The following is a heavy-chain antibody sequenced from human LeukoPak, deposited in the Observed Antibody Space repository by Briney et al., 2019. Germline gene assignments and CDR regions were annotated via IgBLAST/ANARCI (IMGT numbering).Heavy chain of an antibody. CDR1: GYTFTSYD. CDR2: MNPNSGNT. CDR3: ARGNGIAAPSDY. D-gene: IGHD6-13*01. V-gene: IGHV1-8*01. Sequence: ASVKVSCKASGYTFTSYDINWVRQATGQGLEWMGWMNPNSGNTGYAQKFQGRVTMTRNTSISTAYMELSSLRSEDTAVYYCARGNGIAAPSDYWGQGTLVTVSS. J-gene: IGHJ4*02.